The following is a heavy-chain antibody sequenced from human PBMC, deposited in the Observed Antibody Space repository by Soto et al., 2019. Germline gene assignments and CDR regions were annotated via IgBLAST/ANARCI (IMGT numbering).Heavy chain of an antibody. V-gene: IGHV3-30-3*01. J-gene: IGHJ6*02. CDR3: ARVWGWIQLWLRDYGMDV. CDR1: GFTFSSYA. CDR2: ISYDGSNK. D-gene: IGHD5-18*01. Sequence: PGGSLRLSCAASGFTFSSYAMHWVRQAPGKGLEWVAVISYDGSNKYYADSVKGRFTISRDNSKNTLYLQMNSLRAEDTAVYYCARVWGWIQLWLRDYGMDVWGHGTTVTVSS.